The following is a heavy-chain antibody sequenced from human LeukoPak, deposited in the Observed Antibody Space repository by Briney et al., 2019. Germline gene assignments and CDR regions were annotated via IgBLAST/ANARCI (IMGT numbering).Heavy chain of an antibody. CDR3: ARGANYYYGSGSYYAY. D-gene: IGHD3-10*01. Sequence: SETLSLTCAVYGGSFSGYYWRWIRQPPGKGLEWIGEINHSGSTNYNPSLKSRVTISVDTSKNQFSLKLSSVTAADTAVYYCARGANYYYGSGSYYAYWGQGTLVTVSS. V-gene: IGHV4-34*01. CDR2: INHSGST. J-gene: IGHJ4*02. CDR1: GGSFSGYY.